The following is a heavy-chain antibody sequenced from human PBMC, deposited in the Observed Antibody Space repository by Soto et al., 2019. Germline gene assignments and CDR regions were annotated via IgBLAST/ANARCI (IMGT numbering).Heavy chain of an antibody. V-gene: IGHV5-51*01. D-gene: IGHD2-2*01. J-gene: IGHJ5*02. Sequence: PGESLKISCKGSGYSFTSYWIGWVRQMPGKGLEWMGIIYPGDSDTRYSPSFQGRVTMTTDTSTSTAYMELRNLRSDDTAVYYCARGSSCSPLSCYVTWWFDPWGQGTLVTVSS. CDR2: IYPGDSDT. CDR3: ARGSSCSPLSCYVTWWFDP. CDR1: GYSFTSYW.